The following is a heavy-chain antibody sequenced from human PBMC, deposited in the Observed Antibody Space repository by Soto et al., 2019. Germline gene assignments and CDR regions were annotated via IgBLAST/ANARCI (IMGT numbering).Heavy chain of an antibody. J-gene: IGHJ4*02. CDR2: IYWDDDK. CDR1: GFSLSARPVA. D-gene: IGHD1-1*01. V-gene: IGHV2-5*02. Sequence: QITLRESGPTRVKPTQTLTLTCTFSGFSLSARPVAVGWIRQPPGKALERLALIYWDDDKRYSPSLMSRLTITKDPSKTKVVLTRTNMDTLDTAIYYCVHRAGIDGNWNGGYFAYWGQGALVTVSS. CDR3: VHRAGIDGNWNGGYFAY.